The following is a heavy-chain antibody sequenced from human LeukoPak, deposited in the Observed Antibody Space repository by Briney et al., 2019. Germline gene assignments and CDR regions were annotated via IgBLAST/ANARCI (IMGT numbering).Heavy chain of an antibody. CDR3: ATRITMVRGVIIPLWGFDY. D-gene: IGHD3-10*01. Sequence: SGTLFLSCAVSGGSISSSNWWSWVRQPPGKGLEWIGEIYHSGSTNYNPSLKSRVTISVDKSKNQFSLKLSSVTAADTAVYYCATRITMVRGVIIPLWGFDYWGHGTLVSDSS. J-gene: IGHJ4*01. V-gene: IGHV4-4*02. CDR1: GGSISSSNW. CDR2: IYHSGST.